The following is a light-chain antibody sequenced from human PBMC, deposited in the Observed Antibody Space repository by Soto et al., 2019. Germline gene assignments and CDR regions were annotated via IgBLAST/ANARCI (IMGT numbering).Light chain of an antibody. CDR1: QVISTS. CDR2: AAS. CDR3: QQLSTYPST. Sequence: DIQLTQSPSFLSPSIGESVTITCRASQVISTSLAWYQVKPGKAPKLLIYAASTLQSGVPSRFSGSGSGTDFTLTISSLQAEDGATDDGQQLSTYPSTFGGGTKVDIK. J-gene: IGKJ4*01. V-gene: IGKV1-9*01.